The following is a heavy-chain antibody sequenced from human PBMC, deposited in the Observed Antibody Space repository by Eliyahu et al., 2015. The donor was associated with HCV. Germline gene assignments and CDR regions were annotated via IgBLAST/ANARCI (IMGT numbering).Heavy chain of an antibody. V-gene: IGHV4-39*01. D-gene: IGHD2-21*02. CDR3: ARQWAVVVTAIPYAFDV. J-gene: IGHJ3*01. CDR1: GGSISSSXYY. CDR2: IYYSGST. Sequence: QLQLQESGPGLVKSSETLSLTCTVSGGSISSSXYYWGWIRQPPGKGREWIGSIYYSGSTYYNPSLKSRVTISVDTSKNQFSLRLSSVTAADTAVYYCARQWAVVVTAIPYAFDVWGQGTLVAVSS.